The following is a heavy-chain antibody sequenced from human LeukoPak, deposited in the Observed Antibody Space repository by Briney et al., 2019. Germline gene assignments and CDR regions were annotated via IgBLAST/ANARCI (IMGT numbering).Heavy chain of an antibody. CDR1: GGSFSGYY. D-gene: IGHD4-23*01. V-gene: IGHV4-34*01. Sequence: SETLSLTCAVYGGSFSGYYWSWIRQPPGKGLGRIGEINHSRSTNYNPSLKSRVTISVDTPKNQFSLKLSSVTAADTAVYYCAMAHGGQTTKEKYYYYGMDVWGQGTTVTVSS. CDR3: AMAHGGQTTKEKYYYYGMDV. J-gene: IGHJ6*02. CDR2: INHSRST.